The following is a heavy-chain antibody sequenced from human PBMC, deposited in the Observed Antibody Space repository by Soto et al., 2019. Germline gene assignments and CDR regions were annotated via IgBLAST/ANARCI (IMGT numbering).Heavy chain of an antibody. CDR1: GYTFTSYY. CDR3: ARDRITSFGVVISRPYGMDV. Sequence: GASVKVSCKASGYTFTSYYMHWVRQAPGQGLEWMGIINPSGGSTSYAQKFQGRVTMTRDTSTSTVYMELSSLRSEDTAVYYCARDRITSFGVVISRPYGMDVWGQGTKVTVSS. J-gene: IGHJ6*02. D-gene: IGHD3-3*01. CDR2: INPSGGST. V-gene: IGHV1-46*01.